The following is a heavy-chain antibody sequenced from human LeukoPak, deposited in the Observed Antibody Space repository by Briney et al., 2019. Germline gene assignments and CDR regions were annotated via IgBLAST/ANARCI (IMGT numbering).Heavy chain of an antibody. CDR2: IRYDGSNK. CDR1: GFTFSSYG. CDR3: AKADSSSSNSDAFDI. Sequence: GGSLRLSCAASGFTFSSYGMHWVRQAPGKGLEWVAFIRYDGSNKYYADSVKGRFTISRDNSKNTLYLQMNSLRAEDTAVYYCAKADSSSSNSDAFDIWGQGTMVTVSS. V-gene: IGHV3-30*02. D-gene: IGHD6-6*01. J-gene: IGHJ3*02.